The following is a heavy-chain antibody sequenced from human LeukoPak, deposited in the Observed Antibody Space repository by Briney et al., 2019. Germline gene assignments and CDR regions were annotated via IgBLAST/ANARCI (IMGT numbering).Heavy chain of an antibody. CDR2: IYYSGSP. CDR1: GYSISSGYY. V-gene: IGHV4-38-2*02. J-gene: IGHJ5*02. CDR3: ARVGQWPNEGFDP. D-gene: IGHD6-19*01. Sequence: SETLSLTCTVSGYSISSGYYWGWIRQPPGKGLEWIGSIYYSGSPYYNSSLKSRVTISVDTSKNQFSLRLRSVTAADTAVYYCARVGQWPNEGFDPXXXXTXVXVSX.